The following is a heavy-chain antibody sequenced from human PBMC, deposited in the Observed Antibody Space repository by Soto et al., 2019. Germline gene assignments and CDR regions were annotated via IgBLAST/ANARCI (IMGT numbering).Heavy chain of an antibody. J-gene: IGHJ3*02. Sequence: ASVKVSCKASGYTFTSYGISWVRQAPGQGLEWMGWISAYNGNTNYAQKLQGRVTMTTDTSTSTAYMELRSLRSDDTAVYSCARGNSHSSSLHPDSFDIWGQGTMVTVSS. CDR2: ISAYNGNT. V-gene: IGHV1-18*01. D-gene: IGHD6-6*01. CDR3: ARGNSHSSSLHPDSFDI. CDR1: GYTFTSYG.